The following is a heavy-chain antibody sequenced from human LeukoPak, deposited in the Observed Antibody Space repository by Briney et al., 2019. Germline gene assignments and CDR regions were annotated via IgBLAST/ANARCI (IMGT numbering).Heavy chain of an antibody. CDR2: IYTSGST. CDR1: GGSISSGSYY. CDR3: ARISDYDDAFDI. D-gene: IGHD4-17*01. Sequence: SQTLSLTCTVSGGSISSGSYYWSWIRQPAGKGLEWIGRIYTSGSTNYNPSLKSRVTISADTSKNQFSLKLSSVTAADTAVYYCARISDYDDAFDIWGQGTMVTVSS. V-gene: IGHV4-61*02. J-gene: IGHJ3*02.